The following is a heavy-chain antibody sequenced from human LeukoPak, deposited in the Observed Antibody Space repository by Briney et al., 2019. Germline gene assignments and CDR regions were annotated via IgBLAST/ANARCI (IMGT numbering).Heavy chain of an antibody. CDR3: ARDNSVEDTAWWFDP. Sequence: TGGSLRLSCAASGFTFSSYNMSWVRQAPGKGLEWVSSITSGSSYIYYADSVKGRFTISRDNAKNSLYLQMNSLRAEDTAVYYCARDNSVEDTAWWFDPWGQGTLVTVSS. D-gene: IGHD4-23*01. CDR2: ITSGSSYI. J-gene: IGHJ5*02. V-gene: IGHV3-21*01. CDR1: GFTFSSYN.